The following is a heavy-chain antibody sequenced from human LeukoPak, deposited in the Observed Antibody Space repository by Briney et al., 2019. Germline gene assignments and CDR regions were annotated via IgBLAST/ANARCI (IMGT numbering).Heavy chain of an antibody. V-gene: IGHV4-39*02. CDR3: TRSGGLNFDY. D-gene: IGHD2-15*01. J-gene: IGHJ4*02. CDR1: DDSINSNGYY. Sequence: SETLSLTCTVSDDSINSNGYYWGWIRQPPGQGLEWIGNVDYGGSTFYNPSLKIRVIISVYTSKNLFSLNLTSMTAADTAVYYCTRSGGLNFDYWGQGTLVTVSS. CDR2: VDYGGST.